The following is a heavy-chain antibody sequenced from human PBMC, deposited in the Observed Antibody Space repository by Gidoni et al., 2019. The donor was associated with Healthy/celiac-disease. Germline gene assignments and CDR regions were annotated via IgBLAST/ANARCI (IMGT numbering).Heavy chain of an antibody. J-gene: IGHJ3*02. CDR3: ARGGERDSGSYYVPAFDI. CDR2: IRSSGSTI. Sequence: QVQLVESGGGLVKPGGALELSCAASGFTVSDYDLSWIRQAPGKGREWVSYIRSSGSTIYYADSVKGRFTISRDNAKNSLYLQMNSLRAEDTAVYYCARGGERDSGSYYVPAFDIWGQGTMVTVSS. CDR1: GFTVSDYD. V-gene: IGHV3-11*01. D-gene: IGHD1-26*01.